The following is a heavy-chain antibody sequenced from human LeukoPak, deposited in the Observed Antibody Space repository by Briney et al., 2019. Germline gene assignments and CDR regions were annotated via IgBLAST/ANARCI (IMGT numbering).Heavy chain of an antibody. CDR3: ARADSYGYIGVFDY. D-gene: IGHD5-18*01. Sequence: GGSLRLSCAAPGFTFSSYSMNWVRQAPGKGLEWVSYISSSGSTIYYADSVKGRFTISRDNAKNSLYLQMNSLRAEDTAVYYCARADSYGYIGVFDYWGQGTLVTVSS. V-gene: IGHV3-48*04. J-gene: IGHJ4*02. CDR2: ISSSGSTI. CDR1: GFTFSSYS.